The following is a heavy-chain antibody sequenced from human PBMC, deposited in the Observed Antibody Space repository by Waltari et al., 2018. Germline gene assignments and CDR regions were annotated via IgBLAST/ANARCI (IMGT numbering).Heavy chain of an antibody. CDR1: GYTFTSYY. V-gene: IGHV1-2*06. CDR2: INPTSGAT. Sequence: QVQLVQSGAEVKKPGASVKVSCKASGYTFTSYYMHWVRQAPGQGLEWMGRINPTSGATNYAQKFQGRVTMSRDTSISTAHLELSSLRSDDTAVYYCARLTASTLVWFDPWGQGTLVTVSS. CDR3: ARLTASTLVWFDP. J-gene: IGHJ5*02. D-gene: IGHD2-21*01.